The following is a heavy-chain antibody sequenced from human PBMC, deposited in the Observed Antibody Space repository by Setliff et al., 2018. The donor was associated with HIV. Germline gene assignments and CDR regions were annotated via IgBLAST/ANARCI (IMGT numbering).Heavy chain of an antibody. V-gene: IGHV1-69*10. CDR3: AKDIPGPAINSGWVRADAFDI. D-gene: IGHD6-19*01. CDR2: IIPILGIA. J-gene: IGHJ3*02. CDR1: GGTFSSYA. Sequence: SVKVSCKASGGTFSSYAISWVRQAPGQVLDWMGGIIPILGIANYAQKFQGRVTISADESTSTAYMELSSLRSEDTAVYYCAKDIPGPAINSGWVRADAFDIWGQGTMVT.